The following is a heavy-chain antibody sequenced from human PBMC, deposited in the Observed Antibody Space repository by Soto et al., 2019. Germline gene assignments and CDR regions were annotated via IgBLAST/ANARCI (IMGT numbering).Heavy chain of an antibody. J-gene: IGHJ4*02. CDR1: GFSLSTGGVG. CDR2: IYWDNDK. Sequence: QITLKESGPTLVKPTQTLTLTCTFSGFSLSTGGVGVGWIRQPPGKALEWLASIYWDNDKRYSPSLKSRLTITKDTSKNQVVLTMTNMDPVDTATYYCAHSPFYGEKLDYWGQGTLVTVSS. D-gene: IGHD4-17*01. V-gene: IGHV2-5*02. CDR3: AHSPFYGEKLDY.